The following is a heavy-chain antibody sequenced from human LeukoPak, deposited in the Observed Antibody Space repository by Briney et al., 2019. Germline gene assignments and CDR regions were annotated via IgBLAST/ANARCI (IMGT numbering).Heavy chain of an antibody. CDR1: GYIFTSYW. CDR3: ARHPGFDY. V-gene: IGHV5-51*01. Sequence: XSCKXSGYIFTSYWIGWVRQLPGKGLEWMGIIYPGDSDTSYSPSFQGQVTISADKSISTAYLQWSSLKASDTAMYYCARHPGFDYWGQGTLVTVSS. J-gene: IGHJ4*02. CDR2: IYPGDSDT.